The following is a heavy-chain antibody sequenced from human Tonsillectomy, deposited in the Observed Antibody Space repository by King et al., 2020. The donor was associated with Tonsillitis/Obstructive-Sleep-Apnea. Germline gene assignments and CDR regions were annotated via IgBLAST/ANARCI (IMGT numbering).Heavy chain of an antibody. J-gene: IGHJ6*03. CDR2: IYPGDSDT. CDR3: AIVCHSSNYWSDYYYMDV. D-gene: IGHD4-11*01. V-gene: IGHV5-51*01. CDR1: GYSFTSYW. Sequence: QLVQSGAEVKKPGESLKISCKGSGYSFTSYWIGWVRQMPGKGLEWMGIIYPGDSDTRYSPSFQGQVTISADKSVSTAYLQWSSLKDYDTALYYYAIVCHSSNYWSDYYYMDVWGKGTTVTVSS.